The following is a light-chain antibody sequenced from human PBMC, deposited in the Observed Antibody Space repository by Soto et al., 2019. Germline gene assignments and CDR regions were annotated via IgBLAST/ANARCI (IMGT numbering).Light chain of an antibody. CDR3: QRYATSPPFT. CDR2: GAS. CDR1: QSVSS. Sequence: EIVLTQSPGTLSLSPGEGVTLSCRASQSVSSLAWYQQKPGQAPRLLIYGASSRATGIPDRFSGSGSGTDFTLTISRLESEDCAVYYCQRYATSPPFTFGQGTRLEIK. V-gene: IGKV3-20*01. J-gene: IGKJ5*01.